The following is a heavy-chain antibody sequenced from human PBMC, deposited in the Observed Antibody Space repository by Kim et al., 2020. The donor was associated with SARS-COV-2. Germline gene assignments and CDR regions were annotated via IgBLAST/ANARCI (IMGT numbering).Heavy chain of an antibody. CDR1: GFTFSSYS. CDR2: ISSSSSTI. CDR3: ARDPDYYGSGSNDAFDI. V-gene: IGHV3-48*02. J-gene: IGHJ3*02. D-gene: IGHD3-10*01. Sequence: GGSLRLSCAASGFTFSSYSMNWVRQAPGKGLEWVSYISSSSSTIYYADSVKGRFTISRDNAKNSLYLQMNSLRDEDTAVYYCARDPDYYGSGSNDAFDIWGQGTMVTVSS.